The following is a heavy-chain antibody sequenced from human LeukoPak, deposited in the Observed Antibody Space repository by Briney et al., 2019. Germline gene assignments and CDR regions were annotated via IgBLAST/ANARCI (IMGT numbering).Heavy chain of an antibody. D-gene: IGHD3-16*02. Sequence: GGSLRLSCAASGFTFSDYYMSWIRQAPGKGLEWVSYISSSGSTIYYADSVKGRFTISRDNAKNSLYLQMNSLRAEDTAVYYCARGDYDYVWGSYRRRNYYYYGMDVWGQGTTVTVSS. CDR1: GFTFSDYY. CDR2: ISSSGSTI. CDR3: ARGDYDYVWGSYRRRNYYYYGMDV. J-gene: IGHJ6*02. V-gene: IGHV3-11*01.